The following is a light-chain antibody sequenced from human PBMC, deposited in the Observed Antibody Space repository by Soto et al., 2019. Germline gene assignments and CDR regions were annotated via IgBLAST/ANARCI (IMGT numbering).Light chain of an antibody. CDR1: IXDVGRYNY. CDR3: GSYTTSSNYV. V-gene: IGLV2-14*03. Sequence: QSALTQPASVTGPPGQSITISCTGTIXDVGRYNYVSWYQQYPGKAPKLMIYDVSTRPSGVSDRFSGSKSGNTASLTISGLRAEDEADYYCGSYTTSSNYVFGTGTKVTVL. J-gene: IGLJ1*01. CDR2: DVS.